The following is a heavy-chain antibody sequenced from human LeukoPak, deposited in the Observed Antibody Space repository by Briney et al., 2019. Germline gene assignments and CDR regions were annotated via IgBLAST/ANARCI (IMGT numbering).Heavy chain of an antibody. D-gene: IGHD3-9*01. V-gene: IGHV1-18*01. CDR3: ARNYYDILTGYGSDYYYGMDV. CDR1: GYTFTSYG. CDR2: ISAYNGNT. Sequence: VASVKVSCKASGYTFTSYGISWVRQAPGQGLEWMGWISAYNGNTNYAQKLQGRVTMTTDTSTSTAYMELRSLRSDDTAVYYCARNYYDILTGYGSDYYYGMDVWGQGTTVTVSS. J-gene: IGHJ6*02.